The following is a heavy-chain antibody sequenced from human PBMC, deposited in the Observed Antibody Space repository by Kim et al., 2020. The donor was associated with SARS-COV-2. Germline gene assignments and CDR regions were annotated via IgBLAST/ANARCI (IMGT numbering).Heavy chain of an antibody. J-gene: IGHJ4*02. Sequence: AASMKGRFTISRDNAQNSLYLQMNSLRDEDTAVYYCASPGIAVAGSFDYWGQGTLVTVSS. CDR3: ASPGIAVAGSFDY. D-gene: IGHD6-19*01. V-gene: IGHV3-11*06.